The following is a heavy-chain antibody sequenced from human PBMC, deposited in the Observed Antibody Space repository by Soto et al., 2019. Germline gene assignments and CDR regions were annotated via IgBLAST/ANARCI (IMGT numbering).Heavy chain of an antibody. J-gene: IGHJ4*02. D-gene: IGHD3-9*01. Sequence: PGGSLRLSCAASGFTFSSYGMHWVRQAPGKGLEWVAVISYDGSNKYYADSVKGRFTISRDNSKNTLYLQMNSLRAEDTAVYYCAKHRHDILTGYFDYWGQGTLVTVSS. V-gene: IGHV3-30*18. CDR2: ISYDGSNK. CDR3: AKHRHDILTGYFDY. CDR1: GFTFSSYG.